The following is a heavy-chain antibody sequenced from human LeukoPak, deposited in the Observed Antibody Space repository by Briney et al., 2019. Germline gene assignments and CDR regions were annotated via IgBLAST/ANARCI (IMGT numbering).Heavy chain of an antibody. Sequence: SETLSLTCIVSGDSITSYYWGWIRQPPGKGLQWIGSIHHSGSTYYNPSLKSRVTISVDTSKNQFSLKLSSVTAADTAVYYCARTSSSGLVGGHYFDYWGQGTLVTVSS. D-gene: IGHD6-19*01. CDR2: IHHSGST. V-gene: IGHV4-38-2*02. CDR3: ARTSSSGLVGGHYFDY. J-gene: IGHJ4*02. CDR1: GDSITSYY.